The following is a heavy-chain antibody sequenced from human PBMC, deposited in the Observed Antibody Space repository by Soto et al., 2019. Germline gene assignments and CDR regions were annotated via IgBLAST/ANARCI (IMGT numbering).Heavy chain of an antibody. D-gene: IGHD3-3*01. Sequence: ASVKVSCKASGGTFSSYAISWVRQAPGQGLEWMGGIIPIFGTANYAQKFQGRVTITADESTSTAYMELSSLRSEDTAVYYCARVGAFDFGAFDIWGQGTMVTVSS. J-gene: IGHJ3*02. CDR3: ARVGAFDFGAFDI. CDR1: GGTFSSYA. CDR2: IIPIFGTA. V-gene: IGHV1-69*13.